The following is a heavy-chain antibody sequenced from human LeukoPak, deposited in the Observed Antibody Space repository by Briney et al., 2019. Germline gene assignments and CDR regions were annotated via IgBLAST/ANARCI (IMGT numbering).Heavy chain of an antibody. CDR3: ARDLYYYDSSGYYADFDY. CDR1: GYSISSGYY. J-gene: IGHJ4*02. Sequence: SETLSLTCTVSGYSISSGYYWGWIRQPPGKGLEWIGSIYHSGSTYYNPSLKSRVTISVDTSKNQFPLKLSSVTAADTAVYYCARDLYYYDSSGYYADFDYWGQGTLVTVSS. D-gene: IGHD3-22*01. V-gene: IGHV4-38-2*02. CDR2: IYHSGST.